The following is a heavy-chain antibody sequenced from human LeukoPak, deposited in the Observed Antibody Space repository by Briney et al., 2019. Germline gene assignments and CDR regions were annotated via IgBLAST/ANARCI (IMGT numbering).Heavy chain of an antibody. Sequence: ASVKVSCKASGYTFTGYYMHWVRQAPGQGLEWMGWINPNSGGTNYAQKFEGRVTMTRDKSISTADMELSSLTSEDTAVYYCARGHSSLRLYYFDYWGQGTLVTVSS. V-gene: IGHV1-2*02. CDR3: ARGHSSLRLYYFDY. J-gene: IGHJ4*02. D-gene: IGHD6-6*01. CDR1: GYTFTGYY. CDR2: INPNSGGT.